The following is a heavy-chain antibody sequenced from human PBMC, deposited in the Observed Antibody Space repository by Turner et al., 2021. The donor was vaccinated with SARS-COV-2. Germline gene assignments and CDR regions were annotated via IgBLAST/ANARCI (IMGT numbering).Heavy chain of an antibody. CDR2: ISYDGSNK. D-gene: IGHD1-26*01. CDR1: GFTFSTYG. Sequence: QVQLVESGGGVVQPGRSLRLSCAAPGFTFSTYGIHWVRQAPGKGLEWVAVISYDGSNKYYADSVKGRFTISRDNSKNTLYLQMNSLRAEDTAVYYCAKIYGGSYFAAFDYWGQGTLVTVSS. J-gene: IGHJ4*02. CDR3: AKIYGGSYFAAFDY. V-gene: IGHV3-30*18.